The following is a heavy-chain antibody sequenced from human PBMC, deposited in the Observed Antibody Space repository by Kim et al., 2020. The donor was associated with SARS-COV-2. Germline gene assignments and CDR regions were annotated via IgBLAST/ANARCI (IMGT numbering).Heavy chain of an antibody. Sequence: YNPSLKSRVTISVDTSKNQFSLRLSSVTAADTAVYYCARGGGRALGYFDYWGQGTLVTVSS. V-gene: IGHV4-59*09. D-gene: IGHD1-26*01. J-gene: IGHJ4*02. CDR3: ARGGGRALGYFDY.